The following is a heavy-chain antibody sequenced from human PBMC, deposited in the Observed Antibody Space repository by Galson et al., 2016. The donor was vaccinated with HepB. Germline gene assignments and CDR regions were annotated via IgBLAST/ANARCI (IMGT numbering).Heavy chain of an antibody. CDR1: GFTVSNNY. J-gene: IGHJ4*02. CDR3: AREVPGGHNSPACRALDS. CDR2: IYSTGTT. V-gene: IGHV3-53*01. Sequence: SLRLSCAASGFTVSNNYMIWFRQAPGKVLEWVSLIYSTGTTSYADSVKGRFTISRDSSKNTLYLQMNSLRAEDTAIYYCAREVPGGHNSPACRALDSWGQGTLVTVSS. D-gene: IGHD1-1*01.